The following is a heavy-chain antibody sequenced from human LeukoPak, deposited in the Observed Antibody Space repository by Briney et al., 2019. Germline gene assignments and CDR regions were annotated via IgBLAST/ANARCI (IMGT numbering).Heavy chain of an antibody. CDR2: MKGDGSEI. CDR1: GFTFSTYW. D-gene: IGHD3-16*01. J-gene: IGHJ4*03. Sequence: PGGSLRLSCAASGFTFSTYWMTWVRQAQGKGLEWVANMKGDGSEIHYVDSVKGRFTISRDNAKNLLYLQMNSLRAEDTAVYYCARPAYTAAYDLWGRGTLVTVSS. CDR3: ARPAYTAAYDL. V-gene: IGHV3-7*01.